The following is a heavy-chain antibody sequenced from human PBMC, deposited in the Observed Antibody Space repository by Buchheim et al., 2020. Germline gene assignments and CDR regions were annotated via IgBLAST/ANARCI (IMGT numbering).Heavy chain of an antibody. CDR1: GGSISSSNW. Sequence: QVQLQESGPGLVKPSGTLSLTCAVSGGSISSSNWWSWVRQPPGKGLEWIGEIYHSGSTNYNPSLKSRVTISVDTSKNQFSLKLSSVTAADTAVYYCARVVVDTAMVTLRIRGYGMDVWGQGTT. V-gene: IGHV4-4*02. CDR3: ARVVVDTAMVTLRIRGYGMDV. D-gene: IGHD5-18*01. J-gene: IGHJ6*02. CDR2: IYHSGST.